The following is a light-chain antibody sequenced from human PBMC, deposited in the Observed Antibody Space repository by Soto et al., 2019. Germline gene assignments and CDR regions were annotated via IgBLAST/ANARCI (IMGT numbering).Light chain of an antibody. CDR2: GAS. CDR3: QPCGSSTLI. V-gene: IGKV3-20*01. CDR1: QTISRDY. Sequence: EIVLTQSPGTLSLAPGERATLSCGASQTISRDYLAWHQQKPRQAPRLLIYGASSRATGIPARFSGSGSGTDFPLPINRLEPGDFALDYCQPCGSSTLIFRGATNVEIQ. J-gene: IGKJ4*01.